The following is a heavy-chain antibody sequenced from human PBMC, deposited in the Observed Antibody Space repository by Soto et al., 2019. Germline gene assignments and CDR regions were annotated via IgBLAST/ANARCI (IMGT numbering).Heavy chain of an antibody. CDR1: GYSFTSYW. CDR3: ATLCHSSWHSYYYYGMDV. D-gene: IGHD6-13*01. J-gene: IGHJ6*02. V-gene: IGHV5-10-1*01. CDR2: IDPSDSYT. Sequence: PGESLKISCKGSGYSFTSYWISWVRQMPGKGLEWMGRIDPSDSYTNYSPSFQGHVTISADKSISTAYLQWSSLKASDTAMYYCATLCHSSWHSYYYYGMDVWGQGTTVTVSS.